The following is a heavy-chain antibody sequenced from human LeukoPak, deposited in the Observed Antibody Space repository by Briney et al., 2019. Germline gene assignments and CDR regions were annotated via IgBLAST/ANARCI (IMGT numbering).Heavy chain of an antibody. V-gene: IGHV1-2*02. CDR1: GYTFTGYY. Sequence: ASVKVSCKASGYTFTGYYMHWVRQALGQGLEWMGWINPNSGGTNYAQKFQGRVTMTRDTSISTAYMELSRLRSDDTAVYYCARVHYYDSSGYYGGAFDIWGQGTVVTVSS. CDR3: ARVHYYDSSGYYGGAFDI. J-gene: IGHJ3*02. D-gene: IGHD3-22*01. CDR2: INPNSGGT.